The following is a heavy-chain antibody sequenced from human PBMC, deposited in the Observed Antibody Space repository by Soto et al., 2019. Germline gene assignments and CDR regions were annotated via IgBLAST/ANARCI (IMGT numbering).Heavy chain of an antibody. CDR2: IYYSGST. V-gene: IGHV4-59*01. D-gene: IGHD3-9*01. Sequence: SETLSLTCTVSGGSISSYYWSWIRQPPGKGLEWIGYIYYSGSTNYNPSLKSRVTISVDTSKNQFSLKLSSVTAADTAVYYCARVAQNRAPYYDILTGYYYFDYWGQGTLVTVSS. CDR3: ARVAQNRAPYYDILTGYYYFDY. CDR1: GGSISSYY. J-gene: IGHJ4*02.